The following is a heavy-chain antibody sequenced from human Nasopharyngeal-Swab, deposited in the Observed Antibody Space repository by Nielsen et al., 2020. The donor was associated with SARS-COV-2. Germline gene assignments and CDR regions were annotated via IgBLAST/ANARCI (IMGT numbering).Heavy chain of an antibody. D-gene: IGHD1-26*01. Sequence: GGSLRLSCAASGFTFSSYEMNWVRQAPGKGLEWVSYISSSGSTIYYADSVKGRFTISRDNAKNSLYLQMNSLRAEDTALYYCAKGSGSSFLSYGMDVWGQGTTVTVSS. J-gene: IGHJ6*02. CDR2: ISSSGSTI. CDR3: AKGSGSSFLSYGMDV. V-gene: IGHV3-48*03. CDR1: GFTFSSYE.